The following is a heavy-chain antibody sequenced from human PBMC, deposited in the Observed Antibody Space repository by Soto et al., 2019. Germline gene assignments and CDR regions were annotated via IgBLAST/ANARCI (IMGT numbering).Heavy chain of an antibody. CDR3: ARYPTLTDYFFHGMDV. Sequence: GESLKISCKGSGYTFTNYWIVWVRQIPGKGLEWMGIIYPADSDTRYSPSFQGQVTISADRSISTAYLQWSSLKASDTGMYYCARYPTLTDYFFHGMDVWGQGTTVTVSS. CDR2: IYPADSDT. V-gene: IGHV5-51*01. CDR1: GYTFTNYW. D-gene: IGHD4-17*01. J-gene: IGHJ6*02.